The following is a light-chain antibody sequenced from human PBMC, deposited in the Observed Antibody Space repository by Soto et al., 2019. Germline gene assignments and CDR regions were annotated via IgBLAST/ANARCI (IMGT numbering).Light chain of an antibody. CDR3: HNYCRTPWT. J-gene: IGKJ1*01. CDR1: QCISSS. V-gene: IGKV1-39*01. Sequence: DIQMTQSPSSLSAAVGDRATISCRESQCISSSLHWYQQKPGNAPKLLIYAASNFQSAGPSRFSACGSETCFTHTLNSLQLEDFGTYYCHNYCRTPWTDGKGTTV. CDR2: AAS.